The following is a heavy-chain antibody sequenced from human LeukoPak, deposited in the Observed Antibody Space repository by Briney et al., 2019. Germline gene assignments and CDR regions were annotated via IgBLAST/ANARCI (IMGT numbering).Heavy chain of an antibody. V-gene: IGHV1-46*01. J-gene: IGHJ3*02. D-gene: IGHD1-26*01. CDR3: ASSGSYYYFDI. CDR2: INPSGGST. CDR1: GYTFTSYY. Sequence: ASVKVSCKASGYTFTSYYMHWVRQAPGQGLEWMGIINPSGGSTSYAQKFQGRVTMTRDTSISTAYMELSRLRSDDTAVYYCASSGSYYYFDIWGQGTMVTVSS.